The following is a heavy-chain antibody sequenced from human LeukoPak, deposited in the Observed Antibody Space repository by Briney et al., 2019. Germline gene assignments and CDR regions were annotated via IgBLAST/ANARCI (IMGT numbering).Heavy chain of an antibody. CDR1: GYSFPSYW. CDR2: IYPGDSDT. V-gene: IGHV5-51*01. CDR3: ARRSGSGGSDY. J-gene: IGHJ4*02. Sequence: GESLKISCKGSGYSFPSYWIAWVRQMPGKGLEWMGTIYPGDSDTRYRPSFQGLVSISADKSSSTAYLQWSSLKASDTAMYYCARRSGSGGSDYWGQGTLVTVSS. D-gene: IGHD3-10*01.